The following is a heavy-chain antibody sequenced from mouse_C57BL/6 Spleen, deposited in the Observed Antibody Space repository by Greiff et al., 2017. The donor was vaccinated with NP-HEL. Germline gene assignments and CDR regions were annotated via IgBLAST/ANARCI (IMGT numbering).Heavy chain of an antibody. J-gene: IGHJ1*03. CDR2: INPSSGYT. D-gene: IGHD1-1*01. V-gene: IGHV1-4*01. Sequence: QVQLQQSGAELARPGASVKMSCKASGYTFTSYTMHWVKQRPRQGLEWIGYINPSSGYTKYNQKFKDKATLTADKSSSTAYMQLSSLTSEDSAVYYCARRAGGSSYNWYFDVWGTGTTVTVAS. CDR1: GYTFTSYT. CDR3: ARRAGGSSYNWYFDV.